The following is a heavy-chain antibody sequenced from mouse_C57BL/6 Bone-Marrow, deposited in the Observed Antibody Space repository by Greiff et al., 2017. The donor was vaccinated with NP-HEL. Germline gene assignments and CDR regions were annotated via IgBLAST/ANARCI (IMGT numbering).Heavy chain of an antibody. CDR2: IDPSDSYT. J-gene: IGHJ2*01. Sequence: QVQLQQPGAELVKPGASVKLSCKASGYTFTSYWMQWVKQRPGQGLEWIGEIDPSDSYTNYNQKFQGKATLTVDTSSSTAYMQLSSLTSEDSAVYYCARRDYYGSSYDYWGQGTTLTVSS. V-gene: IGHV1-50*01. CDR1: GYTFTSYW. D-gene: IGHD1-1*01. CDR3: ARRDYYGSSYDY.